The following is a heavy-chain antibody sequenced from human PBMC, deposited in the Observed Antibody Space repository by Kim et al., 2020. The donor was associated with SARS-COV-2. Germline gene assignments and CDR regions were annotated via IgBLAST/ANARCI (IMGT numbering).Heavy chain of an antibody. V-gene: IGHV3-33*01. Sequence: ADSVKGRFTISRDNSKNTLYLQMNSLRAEDTAVYYCAIGYSGYDYNWFDPWGQGTLVTVSS. CDR3: AIGYSGYDYNWFDP. J-gene: IGHJ5*02. D-gene: IGHD5-12*01.